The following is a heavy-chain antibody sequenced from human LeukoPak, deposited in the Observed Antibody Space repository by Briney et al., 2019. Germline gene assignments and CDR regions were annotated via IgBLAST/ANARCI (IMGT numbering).Heavy chain of an antibody. J-gene: IGHJ4*02. CDR2: ISTSGST. CDR1: AASISNYY. D-gene: IGHD3-22*01. CDR3: ASPRSGYRYTFDY. V-gene: IGHV4-4*09. Sequence: SETLSLTCAVSAASISNYYWSWIRQAPGKGLEWIGYISTSGSTNYNPSLKSRVSISLGTSKNRFSLNLNFVTAADTAVYYCASPRSGYRYTFDYWGQGALVTVSS.